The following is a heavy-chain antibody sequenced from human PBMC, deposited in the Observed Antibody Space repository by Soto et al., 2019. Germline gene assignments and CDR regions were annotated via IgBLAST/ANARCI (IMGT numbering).Heavy chain of an antibody. Sequence: QVQLQQWGAGLLKPSETLSLTCAVYGGSFSGYYWSWIRQPPGKGLEWMGEINHSGSTNYNPSLKSRVTISVDTSKNQVSLKLSSVTAADTAVYYCASGAAAGSYWGQGTLVTVSS. J-gene: IGHJ4*02. V-gene: IGHV4-34*01. CDR3: ASGAAAGSY. CDR1: GGSFSGYY. CDR2: INHSGST. D-gene: IGHD6-13*01.